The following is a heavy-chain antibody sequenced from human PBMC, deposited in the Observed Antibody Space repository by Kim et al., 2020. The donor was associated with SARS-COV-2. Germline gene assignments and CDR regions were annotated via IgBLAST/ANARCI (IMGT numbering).Heavy chain of an antibody. D-gene: IGHD1-26*01. V-gene: IGHV3-53*01. CDR3: AREGDSGSYFDY. J-gene: IGHJ4*02. CDR2: T. Sequence: TYYADAVKRRFTISRDNSKNTLYLQMNSLRAEDTAVYYCAREGDSGSYFDYWGQGTLVTVSS.